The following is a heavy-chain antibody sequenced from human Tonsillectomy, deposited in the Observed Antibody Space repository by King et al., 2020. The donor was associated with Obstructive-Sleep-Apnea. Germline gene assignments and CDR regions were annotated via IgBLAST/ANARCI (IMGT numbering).Heavy chain of an antibody. CDR1: VYTFTSYG. D-gene: IGHD3-9*01. Sequence: QLVQSGAEVKKPGASVKVSCKASVYTFTSYGISWVRQAPGQGLEWMGWISAYNGNTHYAQKLQGRVTLTTDTSTSTAYMELRSLRSDDTAVYYSARGGASDGRLRYLIYWGQGTLVTVSS. CDR3: ARGGASDGRLRYLIY. CDR2: ISAYNGNT. V-gene: IGHV1-18*01. J-gene: IGHJ4*02.